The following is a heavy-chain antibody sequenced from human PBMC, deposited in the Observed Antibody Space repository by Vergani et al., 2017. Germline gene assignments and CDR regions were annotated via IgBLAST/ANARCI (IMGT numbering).Heavy chain of an antibody. CDR1: GGTFSSNS. CDR3: ARSSGYYSYYFDF. D-gene: IGHD3-22*01. V-gene: IGHV1-69*13. J-gene: IGHJ4*02. Sequence: QGQLAQSGAEVKKPGSSVKVSCKASGGTFSSNSITWFHQAPGQGLEWMGRIIPIFGTTSYAQKFQGRVTILADESTSTAYMELSSLRSEDTAVYYCARSSGYYSYYFDFWGQGTLVTVSS. CDR2: IIPIFGTT.